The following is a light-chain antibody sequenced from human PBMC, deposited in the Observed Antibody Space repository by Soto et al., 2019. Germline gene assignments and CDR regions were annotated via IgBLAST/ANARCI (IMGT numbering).Light chain of an antibody. CDR2: DVA. Sequence: QSVLTQPASVSDSAGQSITISCTGTSSDVGGSNFVSWYQQHAGKPPKLIIYDVANRPSGVSNRFSGSKSGSTASLIISRLQTEDEADYYCVSYTSSTTYVFGTGTKVTVL. V-gene: IGLV2-14*03. CDR1: SSDVGGSNF. CDR3: VSYTSSTTYV. J-gene: IGLJ1*01.